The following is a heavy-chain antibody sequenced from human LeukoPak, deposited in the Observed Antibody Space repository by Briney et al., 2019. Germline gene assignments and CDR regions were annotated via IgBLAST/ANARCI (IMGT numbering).Heavy chain of an antibody. CDR1: GGSISSDGYY. D-gene: IGHD4-17*01. Sequence: SETLSLTCTVSGGSISSDGYYWSWIRQHPGKGLEWIGYIYYSGSTFYNPSLKSRVTISVDTSKNQFSLKLSSVTAADTAVYYCARDLADYGDYVMEGAFDIWGQGTLVTVSS. J-gene: IGHJ3*02. CDR3: ARDLADYGDYVMEGAFDI. CDR2: IYYSGST. V-gene: IGHV4-31*03.